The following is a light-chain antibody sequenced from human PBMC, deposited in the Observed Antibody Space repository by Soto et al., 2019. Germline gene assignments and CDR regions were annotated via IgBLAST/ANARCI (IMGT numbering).Light chain of an antibody. V-gene: IGKV3-11*01. CDR2: DAS. J-gene: IGKJ4*01. CDR3: QLSTYLPLT. Sequence: SPATFSLTPGERASLSCRASQSVSSYLAWYQQKPGQAPRLLIYDASNRATGIPARFSGSGSGTDFTLTIISLEPEDFTLDYCQLSTYLPLTFAGGAKV. CDR1: QSVSSY.